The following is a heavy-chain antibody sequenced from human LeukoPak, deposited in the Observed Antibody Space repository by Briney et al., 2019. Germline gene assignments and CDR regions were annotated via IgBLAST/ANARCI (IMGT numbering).Heavy chain of an antibody. CDR3: ARAHSIAVAGTWFDY. V-gene: IGHV4-59*08. J-gene: IGHJ4*02. CDR1: GGFNTHYY. CDR2: IYYSGST. D-gene: IGHD6-19*01. Sequence: SETLSLTCSVSGGFNTHYYWSWIRQPPGKGLEWIGYIYYSGSTNYNPSLKSRVTISVDASKNQFSLKLSSVTAADTAVYYCARAHSIAVAGTWFDYWGQGTLVTVSS.